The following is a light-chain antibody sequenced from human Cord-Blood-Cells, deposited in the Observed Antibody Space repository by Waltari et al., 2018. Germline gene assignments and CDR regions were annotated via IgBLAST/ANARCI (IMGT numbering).Light chain of an antibody. Sequence: QSVLTQPPSASGTPGQRFTISCSGSSSNIGRNTVNWYQQLPGTAPKLLIYSNNQRPSGVPDRFAGSRSGTSASLAISGLQSEDEADYYCAAWDDSLNGHVFGTGTKVTVL. CDR3: AAWDDSLNGHV. V-gene: IGLV1-44*01. CDR2: SNN. CDR1: SSNIGRNT. J-gene: IGLJ1*01.